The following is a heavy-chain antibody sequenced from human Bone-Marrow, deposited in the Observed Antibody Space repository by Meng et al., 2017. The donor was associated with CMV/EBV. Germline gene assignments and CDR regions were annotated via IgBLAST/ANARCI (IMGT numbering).Heavy chain of an antibody. Sequence: SVKVSCKASGGTFSSYAISWVRQAPGQGLEWMGGIIPIFGTANYAQKFQGRVTITTDESTSTAYMELSSLRSEDTAVYYCARVGYCSSTSCYPDDYWGQGTLVTFSS. CDR3: ARVGYCSSTSCYPDDY. CDR2: IIPIFGTA. CDR1: GGTFSSYA. D-gene: IGHD2-2*01. V-gene: IGHV1-69*05. J-gene: IGHJ4*02.